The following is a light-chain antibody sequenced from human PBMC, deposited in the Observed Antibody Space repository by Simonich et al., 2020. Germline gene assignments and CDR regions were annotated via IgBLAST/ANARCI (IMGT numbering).Light chain of an antibody. CDR2: DAS. V-gene: IGKV3-11*01. CDR1: QSVRSS. Sequence: EIVLTQSPATLSLSPGERATLSCRASQSVRSSLAWYQQNPGQAPRLLIYDASNRATGIPARFSGSGSVTDFTITISSLEPEDFAVYYCQQRSNWPITFGQGTRLEIK. J-gene: IGKJ5*01. CDR3: QQRSNWPIT.